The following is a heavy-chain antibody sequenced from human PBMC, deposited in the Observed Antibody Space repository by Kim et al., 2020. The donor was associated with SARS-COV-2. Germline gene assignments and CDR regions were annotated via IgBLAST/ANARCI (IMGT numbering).Heavy chain of an antibody. Sequence: GGSLRLSCAASGFTFSSYWMHWVRQAPGKGLVWVSRINSDGSSASYADSVKGRSTIFRDNAKNTLYLQMNSLRAEDTAVYYCARDHIAALPKPDWGQGTLVTVSS. CDR3: ARDHIAALPKPD. J-gene: IGHJ4*02. CDR1: GFTFSSYW. CDR2: INSDGSSA. D-gene: IGHD6-13*01. V-gene: IGHV3-74*01.